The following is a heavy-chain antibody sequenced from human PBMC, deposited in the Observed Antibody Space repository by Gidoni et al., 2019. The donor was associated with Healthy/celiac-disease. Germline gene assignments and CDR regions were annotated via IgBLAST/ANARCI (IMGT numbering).Heavy chain of an antibody. CDR3: ARGGFRGIYYYGMDV. V-gene: IGHV4-34*01. Sequence: QVQLQQWGAGLLKPSETLSLTCAVYGGSFSGYYWSWIRQPPGKGLEWIGEINHSGSTNYNPSLKSRVTISVDTSKNQFSLKLSSVTAADTAVYYCARGGFRGIYYYGMDVWGQGTTVTVSS. CDR2: INHSGST. J-gene: IGHJ6*02. CDR1: GGSFSGYY. D-gene: IGHD3-10*01.